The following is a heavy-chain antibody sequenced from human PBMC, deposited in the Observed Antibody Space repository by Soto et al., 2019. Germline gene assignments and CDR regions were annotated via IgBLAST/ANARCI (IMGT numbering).Heavy chain of an antibody. CDR3: ARGIVVVVAATHFDY. CDR1: GFTFSSYA. Sequence: QLQLVESGGGVVQPGRSLRLSCAASGFTFSSYAMHWVRQAPGKGLEWVAVISYDGSNKYYADSVKGRFTISRDNSKNTLYLQMNSLRAEDTAVYYCARGIVVVVAATHFDYWGQGTLVTVSS. V-gene: IGHV3-30-3*01. CDR2: ISYDGSNK. J-gene: IGHJ4*02. D-gene: IGHD2-15*01.